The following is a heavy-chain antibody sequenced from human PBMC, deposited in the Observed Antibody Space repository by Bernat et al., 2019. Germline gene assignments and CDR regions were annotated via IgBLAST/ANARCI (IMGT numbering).Heavy chain of an antibody. J-gene: IGHJ4*02. CDR3: ARVVYSNSNYFDY. Sequence: VQLLESGGGLVQPGGSLRLSCAASGFTFSSYAMSWVRQAPGKGLEWVAVIWYDGSNKYYADSVKGRFTISRDNSKNTLYLQMNSLRAEDTAVYYCARVVYSNSNYFDYWGQGTLVTVSS. V-gene: IGHV3-33*08. CDR2: IWYDGSNK. D-gene: IGHD4-11*01. CDR1: GFTFSSYA.